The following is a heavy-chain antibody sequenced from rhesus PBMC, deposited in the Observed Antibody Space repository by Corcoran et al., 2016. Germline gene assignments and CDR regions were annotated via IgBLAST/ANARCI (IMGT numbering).Heavy chain of an antibody. V-gene: IGHV4-106*01. Sequence: QVQLQESGPGLVKPSETLSLTCAVSGGSTSDSYSWSWIPQPPGKGLEWIGYIYGSGGSTYYNPSIKSRVTISTDTSKNQFSLKLSSVTAADTAVYYCARQGFMGAFDFWGQGLRVTVSS. CDR1: GGSTSDSYS. J-gene: IGHJ3*01. CDR2: IYGSGGST. CDR3: ARQGFMGAFDF.